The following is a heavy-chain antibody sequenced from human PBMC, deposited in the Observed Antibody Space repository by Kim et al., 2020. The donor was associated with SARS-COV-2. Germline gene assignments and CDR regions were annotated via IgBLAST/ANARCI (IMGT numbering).Heavy chain of an antibody. Sequence: GGSLRLSCAASGFTFSTYAMSWVRQAPGKGLEWVSGISGNGGTAYYADSVKGRFYISRDDSKNTLYLQMSSLRAEDTAVYYCAKLKTTSCYSAMDVWGQGRTGTVSS. CDR2: ISGNGGTA. CDR3: AKLKTTSCYSAMDV. J-gene: IGHJ6*02. V-gene: IGHV3-23*01. CDR1: GFTFSTYA. D-gene: IGHD2-2*02.